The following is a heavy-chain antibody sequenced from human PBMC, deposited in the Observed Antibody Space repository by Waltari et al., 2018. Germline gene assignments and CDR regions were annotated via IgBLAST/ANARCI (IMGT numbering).Heavy chain of an antibody. D-gene: IGHD1-26*01. CDR1: GFAFSSSS. Sequence: QVQVVESGGGVVQPGRSLRISCAASGFAFSSSSMLWVRQAPGKGLEGGAVITYDGDDKFYADSVKGRFSISRDNSKNTVFLQMNGLTTEDTAVYYCARGAGATERYYFDFWGQGTLVTVSS. CDR2: ITYDGDDK. CDR3: ARGAGATERYYFDF. V-gene: IGHV3-30*04. J-gene: IGHJ4*02.